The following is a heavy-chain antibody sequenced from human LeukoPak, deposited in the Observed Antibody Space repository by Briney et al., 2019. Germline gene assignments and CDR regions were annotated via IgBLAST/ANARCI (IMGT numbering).Heavy chain of an antibody. CDR3: ARALTRSTYDFWSGNDAFDI. V-gene: IGHV3-21*01. J-gene: IGHJ3*02. CDR2: ISSSSSYI. D-gene: IGHD3-3*01. Sequence: GGSLRLSCAASGFTFSSYSMNWVRQAPGKGLEWVSSISSSSSYIYYADSVKGRFTISRDNAKSSLYLQMNSLRAEDTAVYYCARALTRSTYDFWSGNDAFDIWGQGTMVTVSS. CDR1: GFTFSSYS.